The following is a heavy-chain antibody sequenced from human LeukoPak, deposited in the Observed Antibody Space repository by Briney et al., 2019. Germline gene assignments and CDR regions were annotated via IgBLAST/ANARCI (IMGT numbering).Heavy chain of an antibody. D-gene: IGHD1-1*01. V-gene: IGHV4-59*01. CDR2: IYNRGRT. Sequence: SETLSLTCTVSGGSIASYYWSWIRRSPGKGLEWVGNIYNRGRTNNNPSLKSRVTISVDTSKNQFSLKLSSVTAADTAVYYCAGTGTTGWFDPWGQGTLVTVSS. CDR1: GGSIASYY. J-gene: IGHJ5*02. CDR3: AGTGTTGWFDP.